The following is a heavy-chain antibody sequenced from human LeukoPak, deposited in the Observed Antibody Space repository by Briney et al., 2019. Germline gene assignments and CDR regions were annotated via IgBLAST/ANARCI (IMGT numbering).Heavy chain of an antibody. CDR2: ISGDGGST. J-gene: IGHJ2*01. CDR3: AKDTARQPASNWYFDL. Sequence: GGSLRLSCAASGFTFDDYAMHWVRQAPGTGLEWVSLISGDGGSTYYADSVKGRFTLSRDNSKNSLYLQMNSLRTEDTALYYCAKDTARQPASNWYFDLWGRGTLATVSS. D-gene: IGHD4-11*01. V-gene: IGHV3-43*02. CDR1: GFTFDDYA.